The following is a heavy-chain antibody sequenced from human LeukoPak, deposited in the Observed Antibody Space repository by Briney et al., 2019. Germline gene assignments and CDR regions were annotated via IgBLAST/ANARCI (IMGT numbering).Heavy chain of an antibody. CDR1: GGSISSYY. J-gene: IGHJ5*02. V-gene: IGHV4-59*08. Sequence: SETLSLTCTVSGGSISSYYWSWIRRPPGKGLEWIGYIYYSGTTNYNPSLKSRVTISVDTSKIQFSLKLSSVTAADTAVYYCARRLGRYNWFDPWGQGTLVTVPS. CDR2: IYYSGTT. CDR3: ARRLGRYNWFDP.